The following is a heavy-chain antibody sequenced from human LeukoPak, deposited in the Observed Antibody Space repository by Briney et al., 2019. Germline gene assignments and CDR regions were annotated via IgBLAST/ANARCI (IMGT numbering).Heavy chain of an antibody. V-gene: IGHV4-34*01. CDR2: INHSGST. J-gene: IGHJ4*02. Sequence: SETLSLTCAVYGGSFSGYYWSWIRQPPGKGLEWIGEINHSGSTNYNPPLKSRVTISVDTSKNQFSLKLSSVTAADTAVYYCARGVGLWFGEYPFYFDYWGQGTLVTVSS. CDR1: GGSFSGYY. CDR3: ARGVGLWFGEYPFYFDY. D-gene: IGHD3-10*01.